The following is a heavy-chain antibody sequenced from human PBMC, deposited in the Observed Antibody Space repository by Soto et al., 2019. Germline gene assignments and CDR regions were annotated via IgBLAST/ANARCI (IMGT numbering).Heavy chain of an antibody. CDR2: VHPNSGGT. CDR1: GYTFSVYH. CDR3: AKELQRGMDV. D-gene: IGHD4-4*01. V-gene: IGHV1-2*02. Sequence: QVHLVQSGAEVKQPGASVKVSCKASGYTFSVYHMHWVRQAPGQGLEWMGWVHPNSGGTNYAQSFECRVTMTRDTSINTAYMELSRLTSDDTAVYYCAKELQRGMDVWGQGTTVTVS. J-gene: IGHJ6*02.